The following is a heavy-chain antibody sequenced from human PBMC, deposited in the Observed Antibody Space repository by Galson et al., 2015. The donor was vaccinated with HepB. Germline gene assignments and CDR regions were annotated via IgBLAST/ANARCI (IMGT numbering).Heavy chain of an antibody. D-gene: IGHD1-14*01. V-gene: IGHV3-48*02. J-gene: IGHJ6*02. CDR3: AREAVTTYGLDV. CDR2: ITSSSTII. Sequence: MNWVRQAPGKGLEWVSYITSSSTIIYYADSVKGRFTISRDNGKNSLYLQMNSLRDEDTAVYYCAREAVTTYGLDVWGQGTTVTVSS.